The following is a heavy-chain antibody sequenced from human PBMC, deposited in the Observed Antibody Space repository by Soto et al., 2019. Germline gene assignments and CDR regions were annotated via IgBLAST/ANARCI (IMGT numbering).Heavy chain of an antibody. D-gene: IGHD3-10*01. J-gene: IGHJ4*02. CDR2: ISGSGGST. CDR3: AKAGGSESYYAERYYYFDY. CDR1: GFTFNRYA. V-gene: IGHV3-23*01. Sequence: EVQLLESGGGLVQPGGSLRLSCAASGFTFNRYAMSWVRQAPGKGLEWVSTISGSGGSTYYADSVQGRFSISRDNSKITLSLQVNSLRAEDTAIYYCAKAGGSESYYAERYYYFDYWGQGTLVTVSS.